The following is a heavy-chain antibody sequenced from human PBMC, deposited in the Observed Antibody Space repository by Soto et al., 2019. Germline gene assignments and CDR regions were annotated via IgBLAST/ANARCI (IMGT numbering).Heavy chain of an antibody. CDR3: ARPADYYDSSGYYSRFDY. J-gene: IGHJ4*02. CDR1: GGTFSSYA. D-gene: IGHD3-22*01. V-gene: IGHV1-69*01. CDR2: IIPIFATA. Sequence: QVQLVQSGAEAKKPGSSVKVSCKASGGTFSSYAISWVRQAPGQALEWMGGIIPIFATANYAHKFQGRVTITADESTSTAYMELGSRRSEDTAVYYCARPADYYDSSGYYSRFDYWGQGTLVTVSS.